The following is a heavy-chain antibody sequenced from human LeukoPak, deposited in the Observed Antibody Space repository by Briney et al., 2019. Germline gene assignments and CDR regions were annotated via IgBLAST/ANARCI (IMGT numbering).Heavy chain of an antibody. CDR2: IKQDGSEK. Sequence: PGGSLRLSCAASGFTFSSYWMSWVRQAPGKGLEWVANIKQDGSEKYYVDSVKGRFTISRDNAKNSLYLQMNSLRAEDTAVYYCARTSYYYYDSSGIYYFDYWGQGTLVTVSS. V-gene: IGHV3-7*01. D-gene: IGHD3-22*01. CDR3: ARTSYYYYDSSGIYYFDY. CDR1: GFTFSSYW. J-gene: IGHJ4*02.